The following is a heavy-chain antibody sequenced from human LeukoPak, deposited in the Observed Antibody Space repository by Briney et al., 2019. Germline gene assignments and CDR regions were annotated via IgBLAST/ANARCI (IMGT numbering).Heavy chain of an antibody. J-gene: IGHJ4*02. V-gene: IGHV5-10-1*01. D-gene: IGHD3-22*01. CDR2: IDPSDSYT. CDR1: GYSFSSYW. Sequence: GESLKISCKGSGYSFSSYWISWVRQMPGKGLEWMGSIDPSDSYTNCSPSFQGHVTISTDKSISTAYLQWSSLRASDTAMYYCARNRYYYDFSGYYVDYWGQRTLVTVSS. CDR3: ARNRYYYDFSGYYVDY.